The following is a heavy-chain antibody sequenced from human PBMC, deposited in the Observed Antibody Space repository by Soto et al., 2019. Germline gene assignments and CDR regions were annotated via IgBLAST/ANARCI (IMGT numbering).Heavy chain of an antibody. CDR2: INSRSFYI. CDR1: GFSFSIYS. Sequence: EVQLVESGGGLVKPGGSLRLSCAASGFSFSIYSMDWVRQAPGKGLEWVASINSRSFYIYHADSVKGRFTISRDNAKNSLYLEMNSLRDEDTSVYYCVRVDMLVTASYGMDVWGQGTTVTVSS. D-gene: IGHD5-12*01. J-gene: IGHJ6*02. V-gene: IGHV3-21*02. CDR3: VRVDMLVTASYGMDV.